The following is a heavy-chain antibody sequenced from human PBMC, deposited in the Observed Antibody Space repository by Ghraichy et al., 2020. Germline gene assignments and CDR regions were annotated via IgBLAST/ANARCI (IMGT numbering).Heavy chain of an antibody. V-gene: IGHV3-23*01. CDR1: GFTFSSYA. D-gene: IGHD3-10*01. Sequence: GGSLRLSCAASGFTFSSYAMSWVRQAPGKGLEWVSTIGGRGGNTYYADSVKGRFTISRDNSKNTLYLQMNTLRAEDTAVYYCAKAYYYASGSYYPDYLDYWGQGTLVTVSS. J-gene: IGHJ4*02. CDR3: AKAYYYASGSYYPDYLDY. CDR2: IGGRGGNT.